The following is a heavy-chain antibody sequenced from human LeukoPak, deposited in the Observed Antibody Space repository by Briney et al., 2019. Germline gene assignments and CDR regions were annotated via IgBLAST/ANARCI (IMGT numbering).Heavy chain of an antibody. D-gene: IGHD2-21*02. CDR3: TRGGGGDCYGL. CDR1: GFTFSSYSM. CDR2: IYHTGST. V-gene: IGHV4-4*02. Sequence: GSLRLSCAASGFTFSSYSMNWVRQPPGKGLEWIGEIYHTGSTNYNPSLKSRVTISVDKSKNHFSLKLSSVTAADTAVYYCTRGGGGDCYGLWGRGALVTVSS. J-gene: IGHJ2*01.